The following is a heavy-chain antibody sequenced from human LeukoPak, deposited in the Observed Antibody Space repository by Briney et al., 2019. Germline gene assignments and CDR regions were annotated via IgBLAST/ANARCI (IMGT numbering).Heavy chain of an antibody. V-gene: IGHV4-34*01. D-gene: IGHD3-22*01. CDR3: VRDLDSSGYYFDY. CDR1: GGSFSGYY. Sequence: SETLSLTCAVYGGSFSGYYWSWIRQPPGKGLEWIGEINHSGSTNYNPSLKSRVTISVDTSKNQFSLKLSSVTAADTAVYYCVRDLDSSGYYFDYWGQGTLVTVSS. J-gene: IGHJ4*02. CDR2: INHSGST.